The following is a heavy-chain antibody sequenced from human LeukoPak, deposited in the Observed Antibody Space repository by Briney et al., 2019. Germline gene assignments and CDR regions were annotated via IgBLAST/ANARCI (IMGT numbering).Heavy chain of an antibody. D-gene: IGHD4-17*01. CDR2: IYSGGRT. J-gene: IGHJ3*02. CDR3: ASRSAGDYVNTFDI. Sequence: GGALRLSCAASGFTFSSNYMTWVRQAPGKGLEWVSVIYSGGRTYYSDSVTGGFTISRDNSKNTLYLDMNSPRAEDTAVYYCASRSAGDYVNTFDIWGQGAMVTVSS. CDR1: GFTFSSNY. V-gene: IGHV3-53*01.